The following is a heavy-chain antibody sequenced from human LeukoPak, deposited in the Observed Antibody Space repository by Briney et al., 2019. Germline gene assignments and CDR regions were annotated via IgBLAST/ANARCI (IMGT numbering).Heavy chain of an antibody. D-gene: IGHD1-26*01. Sequence: PGGSLRLSCAASGFTFDDYGMSWVRQAPGKGLEWVSAISGSGGSTYYADSVKGRFTISRDNSKNTLYLQMNSLRAEDTAVYYCAKGLYGGSYYYFDYWGQGTLVTVSS. CDR1: GFTFDDYG. CDR2: ISGSGGST. J-gene: IGHJ4*02. V-gene: IGHV3-23*01. CDR3: AKGLYGGSYYYFDY.